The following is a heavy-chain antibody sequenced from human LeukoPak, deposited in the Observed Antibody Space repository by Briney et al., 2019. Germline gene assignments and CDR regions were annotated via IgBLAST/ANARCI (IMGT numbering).Heavy chain of an antibody. CDR3: ARDAEGGAAAGNYYYYYMDV. J-gene: IGHJ6*03. CDR1: GGSISSYY. D-gene: IGHD6-13*01. V-gene: IGHV4-4*07. Sequence: SETLSLTCIVSGGSISSYYWSWIRQPAGKGLEWIGRIYTSGNINYNPSLKSRVTMSVDTSKNHFSLKLSSVTAADTAVYYCARDAEGGAAAGNYYYYYMDVWGKGTTVTVSS. CDR2: IYTSGNI.